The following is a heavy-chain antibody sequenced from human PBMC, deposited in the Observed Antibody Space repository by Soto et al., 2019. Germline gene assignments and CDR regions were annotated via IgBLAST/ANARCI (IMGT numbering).Heavy chain of an antibody. CDR3: TTVFLWSYYFDN. J-gene: IGHJ4*02. CDR2: IKKETDGGTT. D-gene: IGHD2-21*01. V-gene: IGHV3-15*01. CDR1: GFTFNNAW. Sequence: GGSLRLSCAGSGFTFNNAWMSWVRQAPGKGLEWVGRIKKETDGGTTDYAASVKGRFSISRDDSKNTVFLQMNNLRTEDTAVYYCTTVFLWSYYFDNWGPGTLVTVSS.